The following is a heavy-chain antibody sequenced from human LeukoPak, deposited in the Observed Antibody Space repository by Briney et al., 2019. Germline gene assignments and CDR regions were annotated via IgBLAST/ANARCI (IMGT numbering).Heavy chain of an antibody. D-gene: IGHD5-18*01. Sequence: GGSLRLSCAASGFTVSSNYMSWVRQAPGKGLEWVSIIYSGGSTFYADSVKGRFTISRDNSKNTLYLQMNSLRAEDTAVYYCARTVDTAMVPFYDYWGQGTLVTVSS. V-gene: IGHV3-53*05. CDR2: IYSGGST. CDR1: GFTVSSNY. CDR3: ARTVDTAMVPFYDY. J-gene: IGHJ4*02.